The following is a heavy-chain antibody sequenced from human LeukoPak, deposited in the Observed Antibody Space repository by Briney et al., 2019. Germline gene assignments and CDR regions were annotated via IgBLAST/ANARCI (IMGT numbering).Heavy chain of an antibody. CDR1: GFTFSNYA. CDR2: IGGGPV. D-gene: IGHD3-22*01. V-gene: IGHV3-23*01. CDR3: AKDVSITMRIAFDI. Sequence: GSLRLSCAASGFTFSNYAMTWVRQAPGKGLEWVSTIGGGPVYYADSVKGRFTISRDDSKNTLFLQMNSLRADDTAIYYCAKDVSITMRIAFDIWGQGTMVTVSS. J-gene: IGHJ3*02.